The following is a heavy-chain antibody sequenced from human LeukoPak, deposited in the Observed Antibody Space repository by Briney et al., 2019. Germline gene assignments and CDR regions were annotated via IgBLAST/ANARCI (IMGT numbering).Heavy chain of an antibody. CDR2: ISGSGGST. J-gene: IGHJ4*02. D-gene: IGHD6-19*01. V-gene: IGHV3-23*01. CDR1: GFTFSSYA. Sequence: PGGSLRLSCAASGFTFSSYAMSWVRQAPGRGLEWVSAISGSGGSTYYADSVKGRFTISRDNSKNTLYLQMNSLRAEDTAVYYCAKAPWQWLLYYFDYWGQGTLVTVSS. CDR3: AKAPWQWLLYYFDY.